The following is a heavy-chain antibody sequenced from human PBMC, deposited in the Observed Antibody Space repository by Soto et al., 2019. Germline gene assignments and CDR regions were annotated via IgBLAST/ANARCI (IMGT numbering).Heavy chain of an antibody. CDR3: ARDSFPPYSSSSKGFDY. J-gene: IGHJ4*02. CDR2: LDYSGTT. D-gene: IGHD6-6*01. CDR1: GVSISSNY. V-gene: IGHV4-59*01. Sequence: SETLSLTCIVSGVSISSNYWSWIRQSPGKGLEWIASLDYSGTTNYNPSLKSRITTSVDPSKKQFSLKMRSVTAADTAVYYCARDSFPPYSSSSKGFDYWGQGSLVTVSS.